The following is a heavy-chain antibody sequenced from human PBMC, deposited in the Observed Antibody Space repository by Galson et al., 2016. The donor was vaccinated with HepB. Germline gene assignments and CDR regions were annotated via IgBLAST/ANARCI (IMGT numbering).Heavy chain of an antibody. J-gene: IGHJ6*02. CDR1: GGSVSSGSYY. V-gene: IGHV4-61*01. CDR3: ARDPGRVGYSYGYSGGDYYYGMDV. CDR2: IYYSGST. Sequence: LSLTCTVSGGSVSSGSYYWSWIRQPPGKGLEWIGYIYYSGSTNYNPSLKSRVSISVDASKNQFSLKLSSVTAADTAVYYCARDPGRVGYSYGYSGGDYYYGMDVWGQGTTVTVSS. D-gene: IGHD5-18*01.